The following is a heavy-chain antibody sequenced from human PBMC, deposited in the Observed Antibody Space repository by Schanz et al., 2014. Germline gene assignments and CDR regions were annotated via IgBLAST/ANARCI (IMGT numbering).Heavy chain of an antibody. Sequence: ESGGGVVQPGRSLRLSCAASGFTFENYALTWVRQVPGKGLEWVSRINWSDGGSTGYADSVRGRFTISRDNAKNSLYLEMNSLRAEDTALYYCARDRRNADLDYWGQGTLVTVSS. CDR2: INWSDGGST. D-gene: IGHD1-1*01. J-gene: IGHJ4*02. CDR1: GFTFENYA. V-gene: IGHV3-20*04. CDR3: ARDRRNADLDY.